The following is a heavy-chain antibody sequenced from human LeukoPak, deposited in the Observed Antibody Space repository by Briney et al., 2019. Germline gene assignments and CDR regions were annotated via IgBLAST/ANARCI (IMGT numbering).Heavy chain of an antibody. CDR1: GFTFSGYA. D-gene: IGHD3-16*01. V-gene: IGHV3-23*01. CDR3: AKETPSWGTFDY. J-gene: IGHJ4*02. CDR2: ISGSGGTT. Sequence: AGGSLRLSCAASGFTFSGYAMSWVRQAPGKGLEWVSAISGSGGTTHYADSAKGRFTISRDNSKNTLYLQMNSLRAEDTAVYYCAKETPSWGTFDYWGQGTLVTVSS.